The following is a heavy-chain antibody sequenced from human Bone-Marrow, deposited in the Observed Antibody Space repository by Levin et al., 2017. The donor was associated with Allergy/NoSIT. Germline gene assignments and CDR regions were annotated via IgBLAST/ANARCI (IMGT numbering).Heavy chain of an antibody. J-gene: IGHJ4*02. CDR2: IDTNTGNP. Sequence: GASVKVSCKASGYSLTTYVMNWVRQAPGQGLEWMGWIDTNTGNPTYAQGFTGRFVFSLDTSVSTTYLQISSLKAEDSAVYYCASWAGYSSGWTGPFDYWGQGTLVTVSS. D-gene: IGHD6-19*01. CDR1: GYSLTTYV. V-gene: IGHV7-4-1*02. CDR3: ASWAGYSSGWTGPFDY.